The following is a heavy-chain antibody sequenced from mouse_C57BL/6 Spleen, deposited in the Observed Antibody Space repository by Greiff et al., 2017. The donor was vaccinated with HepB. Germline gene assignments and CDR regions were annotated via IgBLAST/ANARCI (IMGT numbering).Heavy chain of an antibody. V-gene: IGHV3-6*01. CDR1: GYSITSGYY. CDR2: ISYDGSN. Sequence: DVQLQESGPGLVKPSQSLSLTCSVTGYSITSGYYWNWIRQFPGNKLEWMGYISYDGSNNYNPSLKNRISITRDTSKNQFFLKLNSVTTEDTATYYCAREYDYDGNYYAMDYWGQGTSVTVSS. CDR3: AREYDYDGNYYAMDY. J-gene: IGHJ4*01. D-gene: IGHD2-4*01.